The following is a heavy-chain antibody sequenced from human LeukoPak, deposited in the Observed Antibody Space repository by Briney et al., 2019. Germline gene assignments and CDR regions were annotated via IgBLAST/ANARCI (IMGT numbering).Heavy chain of an antibody. CDR1: GDSVSSNLAT. V-gene: IGHV6-1*01. CDR3: ARALGVVFDY. D-gene: IGHD2-8*01. CDR2: TYYRSKWSN. J-gene: IGHJ4*02. Sequence: SQTLSLTCVIYGDSVSSNLATWNWIRQSPSRGLEWLGRTYYRSKWSNDYAVSVNSRLTINSDTSKNHFSLQLRFVTPEDTALYFCARALGVVFDYWGQGTLVTVSS.